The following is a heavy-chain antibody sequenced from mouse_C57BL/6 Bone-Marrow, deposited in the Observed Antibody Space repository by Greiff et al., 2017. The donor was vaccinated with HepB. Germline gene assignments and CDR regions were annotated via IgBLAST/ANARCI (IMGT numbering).Heavy chain of an antibody. CDR2: IHPNSGST. Sequence: QVHVKQPGAELVKPGASVKLSCKASGYTFTSYWMHWVKQRPGQGLEWIGMIHPNSGSTNYNEKFKSKATLTVDKSSSTAYMQLSSLTSEDSAVYYCARSYGYAMDYWGQGTSVTVSS. J-gene: IGHJ4*01. D-gene: IGHD1-1*01. V-gene: IGHV1-64*01. CDR3: ARSYGYAMDY. CDR1: GYTFTSYW.